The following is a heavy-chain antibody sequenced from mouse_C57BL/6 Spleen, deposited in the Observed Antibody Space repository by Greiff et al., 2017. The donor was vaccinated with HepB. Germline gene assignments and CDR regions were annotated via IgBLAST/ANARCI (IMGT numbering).Heavy chain of an antibody. D-gene: IGHD2-2*01. V-gene: IGHV1-42*01. CDR2: INPSTGGT. CDR3: ARWNGYDKGSYFDY. CDR1: GYSFTGYY. Sequence: EVQLQQSGPELVKPGASVKISCKASGYSFTGYYMNWVKQSPEKSLEWIGEINPSTGGTTYNQKFKAKATLTVDKSSSTAYMQLKSLTSEDSAVYYCARWNGYDKGSYFDYW. J-gene: IGHJ2*01.